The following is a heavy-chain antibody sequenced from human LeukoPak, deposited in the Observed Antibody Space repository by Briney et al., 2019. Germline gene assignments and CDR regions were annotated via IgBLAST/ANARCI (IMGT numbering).Heavy chain of an antibody. CDR1: GYSFTSYW. Sequence: GESLKISCKGSGYSFTSYWISWVRQMPGKGLEWMGRIDPSDSYTNYSPSFQGHVTISADKSISTAYLQWSSLKASDTAMYYCARQDRYYVFWSGYYTYYYYGMDVWGQGTTVTVSS. D-gene: IGHD3-3*01. CDR2: IDPSDSYT. V-gene: IGHV5-10-1*01. CDR3: ARQDRYYVFWSGYYTYYYYGMDV. J-gene: IGHJ6*02.